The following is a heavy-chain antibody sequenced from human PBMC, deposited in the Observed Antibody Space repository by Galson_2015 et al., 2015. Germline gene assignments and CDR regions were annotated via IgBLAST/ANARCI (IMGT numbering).Heavy chain of an antibody. D-gene: IGHD2-2*01. CDR3: ASEYCSGSSCSQSHFYSMDV. CDR2: ISYDGSNK. J-gene: IGHJ6*02. CDR1: GFMFSRYG. V-gene: IGHV3-30*03. Sequence: SLRLSCAASGFMFSRYGMYWVRQAPGKGLEWVAVISYDGSNKYYADSVKGRFTISRDNSKNTLYLQMNSLRAEDTAAYHCASEYCSGSSCSQSHFYSMDVWGQGTTVTVSS.